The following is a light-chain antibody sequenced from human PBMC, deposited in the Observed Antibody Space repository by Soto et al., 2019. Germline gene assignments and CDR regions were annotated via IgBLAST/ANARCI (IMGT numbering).Light chain of an antibody. Sequence: EIVLTQSPGTLSLSPGERATLSCRASQSVSNYLAWYQQKPGQAPRLLIYNTSSRATGIPDRFSCRGSGTDFTLTISRLEPEDFAVYYCHQYGSSPQTFGQGTKVEIK. CDR2: NTS. J-gene: IGKJ1*01. V-gene: IGKV3-20*01. CDR3: HQYGSSPQT. CDR1: QSVSNY.